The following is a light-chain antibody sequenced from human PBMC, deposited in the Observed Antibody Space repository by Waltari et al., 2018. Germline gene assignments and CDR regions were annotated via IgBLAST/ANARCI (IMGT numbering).Light chain of an antibody. CDR1: SSNIGAGYY. J-gene: IGLJ2*01. CDR3: SAWDSSLSIRL. Sequence: QSVLTQPPSASGAPGQRVTISCTGSSSNIGAGYYVSWYQQFPGTAPKLLIYETNKRPSGVSDRFSGSKSGTPASLTITRLQSEDEAEYYCSAWDSSLSIRLFGGGTRLTVL. CDR2: ETN. V-gene: IGLV1-40*01.